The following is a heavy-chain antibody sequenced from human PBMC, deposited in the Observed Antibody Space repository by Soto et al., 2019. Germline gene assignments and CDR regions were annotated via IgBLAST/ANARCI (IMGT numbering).Heavy chain of an antibody. CDR3: ARTMSPLAFDI. V-gene: IGHV3-21*01. CDR1: GFTFSSYS. CDR2: VNNDSSYI. Sequence: PGESLKISCAASGFTFSSYSMNWVRQAPGKGLDWVSSVNNDSSYINYADSVKGRFTISRDNAKNTLYLQMNSLRAEDTAVYYCARTMSPLAFDIWGQGTLVTVSS. J-gene: IGHJ3*02.